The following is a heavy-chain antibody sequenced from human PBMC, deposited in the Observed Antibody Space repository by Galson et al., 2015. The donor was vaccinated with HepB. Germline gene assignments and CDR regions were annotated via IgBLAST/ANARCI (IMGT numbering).Heavy chain of an antibody. CDR1: GFTFSRFW. CDR3: ARGEGTFSALVDY. V-gene: IGHV3-74*01. CDR2: LNGDGSST. J-gene: IGHJ4*02. Sequence: SVRLSCAASGFTFSRFWMHWVRQAPGKGLVWVSRLNGDGSSTNYADSVKGRFTISRDNAKNTLYLQMNSLRPEDTAAYYCARGEGTFSALVDYWGQGTLVTVSS. D-gene: IGHD3-10*01.